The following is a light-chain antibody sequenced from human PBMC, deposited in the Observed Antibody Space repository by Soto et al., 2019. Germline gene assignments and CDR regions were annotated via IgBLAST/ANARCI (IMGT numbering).Light chain of an antibody. V-gene: IGLV2-14*01. CDR2: EVS. J-gene: IGLJ1*01. CDR3: ISYTSSGTYV. CDR1: SSDVGAYNS. Sequence: QSALTQPASVSGSPGQSITISCTGTSSDVGAYNSLSWYQQHPGKAPKLMIYEVSKRPSGVSDRVSGSKSDNTASLTISGLQAEDEADYYCISYTSSGTYVFGSGTKVTVL.